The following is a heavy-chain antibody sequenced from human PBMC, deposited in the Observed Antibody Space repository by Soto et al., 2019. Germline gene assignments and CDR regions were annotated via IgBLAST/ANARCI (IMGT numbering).Heavy chain of an antibody. Sequence: QVQLVESGGGVVQPGRSLRLSCAASGFTFSSYGMHWVRQAPGKGLEWVAVISYDGSNKYYADSVKGRFTISRDNSKNTLYLQMNSLRAEDTAVYYCAKDQYSSGWYQNQFDYWGQGTLVTVSS. J-gene: IGHJ4*02. CDR1: GFTFSSYG. D-gene: IGHD6-19*01. V-gene: IGHV3-30*18. CDR2: ISYDGSNK. CDR3: AKDQYSSGWYQNQFDY.